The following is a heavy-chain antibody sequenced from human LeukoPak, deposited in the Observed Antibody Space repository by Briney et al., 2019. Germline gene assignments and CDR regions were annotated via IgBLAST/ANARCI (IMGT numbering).Heavy chain of an antibody. D-gene: IGHD5-12*01. CDR1: GFTFSDSA. J-gene: IGHJ4*02. V-gene: IGHV3-23*01. CDR3: AKDSNSGYDSYYFDY. CDR2: ISDTGGRT. Sequence: AGGSLRLSCAASGFTFSDSAVSWVRQAPGEGLEWASSISDTGGRTYYADSVKGRLTITRDNSRNTVNLQMNSLRAGDTARYYCAKDSNSGYDSYYFDYWGQGTLVTVSS.